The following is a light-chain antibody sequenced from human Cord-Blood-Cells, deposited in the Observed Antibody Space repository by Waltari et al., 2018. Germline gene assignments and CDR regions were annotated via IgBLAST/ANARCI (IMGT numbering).Light chain of an antibody. Sequence: DIQMTQSPSTLSASVGDRVTITCRASQSISSWLDWYQQKPGKAPKLLIYDASSLESGVPSRFSCSGSVTEFTLTISSLQPDDFATYYCQQYNSSPLTFGGGTKVEIK. J-gene: IGKJ4*01. CDR3: QQYNSSPLT. V-gene: IGKV1-5*01. CDR1: QSISSW. CDR2: DAS.